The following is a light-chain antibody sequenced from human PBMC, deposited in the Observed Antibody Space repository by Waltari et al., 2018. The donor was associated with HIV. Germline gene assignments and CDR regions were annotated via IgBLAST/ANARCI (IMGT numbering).Light chain of an antibody. Sequence: DIQMTQSPSSLSASVGDSVTLPCWANQSIGNYLNWYQQKLGKAPKLLIYAASSLQTGVPSRFSARGSGTAFALISTSLQPEDFATYHCQQTYSNPSTFGQGTKLDI. V-gene: IGKV1-39*01. CDR2: AAS. CDR1: QSIGNY. CDR3: QQTYSNPST. J-gene: IGKJ2*01.